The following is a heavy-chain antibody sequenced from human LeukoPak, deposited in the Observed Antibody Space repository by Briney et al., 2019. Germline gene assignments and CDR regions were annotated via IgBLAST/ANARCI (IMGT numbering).Heavy chain of an antibody. CDR3: ARDEGYFDWLV. Sequence: PSQTLSLTCAVSGGSISSGGYSWSWIRQPPGKGLEWIGYIYHSGSTYYNPSLKSRVTISVDRSKNQFSLKPSSVTAADTAVYYCARDEGYFDWLVWGQGTLVTVSS. D-gene: IGHD3-9*01. V-gene: IGHV4-30-2*01. J-gene: IGHJ4*02. CDR2: IYHSGST. CDR1: GGSISSGGYS.